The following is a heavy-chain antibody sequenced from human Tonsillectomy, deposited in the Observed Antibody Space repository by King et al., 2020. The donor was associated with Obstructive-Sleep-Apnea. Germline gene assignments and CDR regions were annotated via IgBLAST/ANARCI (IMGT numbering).Heavy chain of an antibody. CDR2: ISYDGSNK. CDR1: GFTFSSYG. V-gene: IGHV3-30*18. Sequence: VQLVESGGGVVQPGRSLRLSCAASGFTFSSYGMNWVRQAPGKGLEWVAVISYDGSNKYYADSVKGRLTGSRDNSKTTMYLQMNSLRPEDTAVYYCAKEMIAAAATGGMDVWGQGTTVTVSS. D-gene: IGHD6-13*01. CDR3: AKEMIAAAATGGMDV. J-gene: IGHJ6*02.